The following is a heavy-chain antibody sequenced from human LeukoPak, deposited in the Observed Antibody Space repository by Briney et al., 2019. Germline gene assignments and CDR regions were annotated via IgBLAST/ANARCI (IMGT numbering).Heavy chain of an antibody. J-gene: IGHJ2*01. D-gene: IGHD5-18*01. CDR3: ASSTAYSSAYGVADWYFDL. CDR2: IYNNGTT. V-gene: IGHV4-31*03. CDR1: GGSVRSGAYF. Sequence: SVTLSLTCTVSGGSVRSGAYFWSWSRQHPGKSLECIGFIYNNGTTYYNPSLKSRFTISLDTSKNQFSLKLTSVTAADTAVFYCASSTAYSSAYGVADWYFDLWGRGTLVTVSS.